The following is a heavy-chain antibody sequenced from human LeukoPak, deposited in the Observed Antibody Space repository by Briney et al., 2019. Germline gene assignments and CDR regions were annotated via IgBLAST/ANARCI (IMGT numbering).Heavy chain of an antibody. CDR2: IIPIFGTA. CDR3: AKLSYSSSWSYYYYYMDV. J-gene: IGHJ6*03. D-gene: IGHD6-13*01. V-gene: IGHV1-69*06. Sequence: RASVKVSCKASGGTFSSYAISWVRQAPGQGLEWMGGIIPIFGTANYAQKFQGRVTITADKSTSTAYMELSSLRSEDTAVYYCAKLSYSSSWSYYYYYMDVWGKGTTVTISS. CDR1: GGTFSSYA.